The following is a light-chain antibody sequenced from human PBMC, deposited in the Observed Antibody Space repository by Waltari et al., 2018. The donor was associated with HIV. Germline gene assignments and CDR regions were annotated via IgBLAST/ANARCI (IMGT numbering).Light chain of an antibody. J-gene: IGLJ2*01. CDR1: SGHRTYA. CDR2: LNSDGNH. V-gene: IGLV4-69*01. CDR3: QTWGTGFVV. Sequence: QVVLTQSPSASASLGASVKLTCTLSSGHRTYAVAWHQPHPKKGPRYLIKLNSDGNHYKGDGVPDRFSASSSGAERYLTISSIQSEDEAYYYCQTWGTGFVVFGGGTKLTVL.